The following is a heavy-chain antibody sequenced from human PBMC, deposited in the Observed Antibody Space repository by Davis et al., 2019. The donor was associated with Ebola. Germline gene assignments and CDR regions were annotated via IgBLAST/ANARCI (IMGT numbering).Heavy chain of an antibody. D-gene: IGHD3-16*02. CDR2: ISGSGGST. Sequence: PGGSLRLSCAASGFTFSSYAMSWVRQAPGKGLEWVSAISGSGGSTYYADSVKGRFTISRDNSKNTLYLQMNSLRAEDTAVYYCARVLTDYIWGSYRPAPDYWGQGTLVTVSS. CDR1: GFTFSSYA. J-gene: IGHJ4*02. CDR3: ARVLTDYIWGSYRPAPDY. V-gene: IGHV3-23*01.